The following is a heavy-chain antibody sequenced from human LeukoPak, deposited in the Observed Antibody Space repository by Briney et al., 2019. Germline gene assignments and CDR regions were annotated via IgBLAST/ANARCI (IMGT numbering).Heavy chain of an antibody. CDR2: IKHSGST. Sequence: PETLSLTCAVPGGSFSGYYWSWIRQPPGKGLEWIGEIKHSGSTNYNASLKSRVTISVDTSKNQFSLKLSSVTAADTAVYYCARGNIVVVPAAILYYFDYWGQGTLVTVSS. CDR1: GGSFSGYY. CDR3: ARGNIVVVPAAILYYFDY. J-gene: IGHJ4*02. V-gene: IGHV4-34*01. D-gene: IGHD2-2*01.